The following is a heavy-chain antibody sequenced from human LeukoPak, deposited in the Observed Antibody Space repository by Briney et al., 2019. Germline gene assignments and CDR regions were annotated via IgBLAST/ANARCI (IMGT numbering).Heavy chain of an antibody. CDR3: ARDDYGDYVTLFDY. D-gene: IGHD4-17*01. Sequence: SVKVSCKASGYTFTSYGISWVRQAPGQGLEWMGRIIPILGIANYAQKFQGRVTITADKSTSTAYMELSSLRSEDTAVYYCARDDYGDYVTLFDYWGQGTLVTVSS. J-gene: IGHJ4*02. V-gene: IGHV1-69*04. CDR1: GYTFTSYG. CDR2: IIPILGIA.